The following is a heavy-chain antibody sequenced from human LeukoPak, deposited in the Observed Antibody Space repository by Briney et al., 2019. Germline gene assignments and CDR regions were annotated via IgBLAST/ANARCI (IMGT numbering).Heavy chain of an antibody. CDR3: ARAPGGNYLAYYYYYYMDV. V-gene: IGHV1-69*05. D-gene: IGHD4-23*01. Sequence: SVKVSCKASGGTFSSYAISWVRQAPGQGLEWMGGIIPIFGTANYAQKFQGRVTITTDESTSTAYMELSSLRSEDTAVYYCARAPGGNYLAYYYYYYMDVWGKGTTVTVSS. CDR1: GGTFSSYA. CDR2: IIPIFGTA. J-gene: IGHJ6*03.